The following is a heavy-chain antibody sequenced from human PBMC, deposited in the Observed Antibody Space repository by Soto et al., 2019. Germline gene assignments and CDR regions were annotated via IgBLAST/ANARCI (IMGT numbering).Heavy chain of an antibody. CDR1: GYTFTSYA. D-gene: IGHD3-3*01. Sequence: ASVKVSCKASGYTFTSYAMHWVRQAPGQRLEWMGWINAGNGNTKYSQKFQGRVTITRDTSASTAYMELSSLRSEDTAVYYCATTERFLEWFPPQDVWGQGTTVTVSS. CDR2: INAGNGNT. CDR3: ATTERFLEWFPPQDV. J-gene: IGHJ6*02. V-gene: IGHV1-3*01.